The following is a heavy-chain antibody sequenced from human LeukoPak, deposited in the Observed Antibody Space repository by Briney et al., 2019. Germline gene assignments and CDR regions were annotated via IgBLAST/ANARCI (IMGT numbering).Heavy chain of an antibody. V-gene: IGHV1-69*13. D-gene: IGHD5-12*01. CDR3: ARTWIHKNWFDP. CDR2: IIPIFGTA. Sequence: WASVKVSCKASGGTFSSFVVSWVRRAPGQGLEWMGGIIPIFGTANYAQKFQGRVTITADESTSTAYMELSSLRSEDTAVYYCARTWIHKNWFDPWGQGSLVTVSS. CDR1: GGTFSSFV. J-gene: IGHJ5*02.